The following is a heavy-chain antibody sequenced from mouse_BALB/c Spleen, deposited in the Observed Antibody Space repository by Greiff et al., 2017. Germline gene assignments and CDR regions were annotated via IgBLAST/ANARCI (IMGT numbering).Heavy chain of an antibody. CDR2: IDPANGNT. D-gene: IGHD2-4*01. J-gene: IGHJ2*01. CDR1: GFNIKDTY. V-gene: IGHV14-3*02. CDR3: ARRGIYYDYDNY. Sequence: EVQLVESGAELVKPGASVKLSCTASGFNIKDTYMHWVKQRPEQGLEWIGRIDPANGNTKYDPKFQGKATITADTSSNTAYLQLSSLTSEDTAVYYCARRGIYYDYDNYWGQGTTLTVSS.